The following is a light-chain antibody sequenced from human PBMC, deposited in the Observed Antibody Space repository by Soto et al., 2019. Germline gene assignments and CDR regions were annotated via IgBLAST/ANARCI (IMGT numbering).Light chain of an antibody. Sequence: DIQMTQSPSSLSAYLGDRVTITCRASQGISNYLAWYQQKPGRHPKLLLFGASTLQSGVPARFGGSGSGTLFTLTINRLLPEDVATYYCQKYDRAPFTFGPGTKVDFK. CDR1: QGISNY. CDR2: GAS. CDR3: QKYDRAPFT. V-gene: IGKV1-27*01. J-gene: IGKJ3*01.